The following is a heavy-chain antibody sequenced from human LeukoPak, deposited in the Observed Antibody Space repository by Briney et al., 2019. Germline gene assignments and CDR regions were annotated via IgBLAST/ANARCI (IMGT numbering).Heavy chain of an antibody. V-gene: IGHV4-34*01. CDR3: ARRPSPPDAFDI. CDR2: INHSGST. J-gene: IGHJ3*02. Sequence: PSETLSLTCAVYGGSFSGYYWSWIRQPPGKGLEWIGEINHSGSTNYNPSLKSRVTISVDTSKNQFSLKLSSVTAADTAVYYCARRPSPPDAFDIWAKGQWSPSLQ. CDR1: GGSFSGYY.